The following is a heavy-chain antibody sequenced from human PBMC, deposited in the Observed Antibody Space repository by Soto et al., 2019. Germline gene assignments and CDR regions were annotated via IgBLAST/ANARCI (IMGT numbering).Heavy chain of an antibody. CDR2: LNPYSGAT. V-gene: IGHV1-2*02. CDR3: ATARRGTVSLLTA. Sequence: ASVKVSCKASGYAFSDNHIHWVRQAPGQGLEWMGWLNPYSGATTYAPKYQGRITLTRDTSLSTSYMELNGLKSDDRAVCYCATARRGTVSLLTAWGQGTLVTVSS. CDR1: GYAFSDNH. J-gene: IGHJ5*01. D-gene: IGHD3-16*01.